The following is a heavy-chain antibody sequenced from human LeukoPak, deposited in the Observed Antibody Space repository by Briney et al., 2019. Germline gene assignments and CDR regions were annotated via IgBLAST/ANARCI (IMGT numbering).Heavy chain of an antibody. V-gene: IGHV4-34*01. J-gene: IGHJ5*02. Sequence: SETLSLTCAVYGGSFSGYYWSWIRQPPGKGLEWIGEVNHSGSTNYNPSLKSRVTISVDTSKNQFSLKLSSVTAADTAVYYCARGLRVELWGQGTLVTVSS. CDR3: ARGLRVEL. CDR1: GGSFSGYY. CDR2: VNHSGST. D-gene: IGHD3-16*01.